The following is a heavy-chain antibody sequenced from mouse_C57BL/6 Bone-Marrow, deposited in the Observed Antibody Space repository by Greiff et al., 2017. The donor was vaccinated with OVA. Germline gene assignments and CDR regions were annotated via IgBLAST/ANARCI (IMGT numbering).Heavy chain of an antibody. D-gene: IGHD2-1*01. CDR2: IYPGDGDT. J-gene: IGHJ1*03. CDR3: ARSPFYYGNFYWYFDV. Sequence: QVQLKESGAELVKPGASVKISCKASGYAFSSYWMNWVKQRPGKGLEWIGQIYPGDGDTNYNGKFKGKATLTADKSSSTAYMQLSSLTSEDSAVYFCARSPFYYGNFYWYFDVWGTGTTVTVSS. CDR1: GYAFSSYW. V-gene: IGHV1-80*01.